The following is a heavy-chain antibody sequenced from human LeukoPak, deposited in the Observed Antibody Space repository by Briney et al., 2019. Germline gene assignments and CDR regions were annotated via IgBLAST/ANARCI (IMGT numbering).Heavy chain of an antibody. V-gene: IGHV3-7*01. CDR1: GFTFGSYW. CDR3: ARGGIELYFY. CDR2: IKQDGSEK. D-gene: IGHD5-18*01. J-gene: IGHJ4*02. Sequence: PGGSLRLSCAASGFTFGSYWMTWVRQAPGKGLEWVANIKQDGSEKYYVDSVKGRFTISRDNAKNSLYLQMNSLRAEDTAVYYCARGGIELYFYWGQGTLVTVSS.